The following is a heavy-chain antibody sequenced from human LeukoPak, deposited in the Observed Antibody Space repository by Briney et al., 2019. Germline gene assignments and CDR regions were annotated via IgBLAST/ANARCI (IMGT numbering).Heavy chain of an antibody. CDR2: IYYSGST. CDR1: GGSISSSSYY. D-gene: IGHD3-16*01. Sequence: SETLSLTCTVSGGSISSSSYYWGWIRQPPGKGREWIGSIYYSGSTYYNPSLKSRVTISVDTSKNQFSLKLSSVTAADTAVYYCARSFNWFDPWGQGTLVTVSS. CDR3: ARSFNWFDP. J-gene: IGHJ5*02. V-gene: IGHV4-39*01.